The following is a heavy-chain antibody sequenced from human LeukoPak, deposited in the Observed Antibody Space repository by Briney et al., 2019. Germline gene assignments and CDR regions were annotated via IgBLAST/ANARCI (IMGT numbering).Heavy chain of an antibody. CDR2: ISYDGSNK. CDR1: GFTFSSYA. D-gene: IGHD3-10*01. V-gene: IGHV3-30-3*01. J-gene: IGHJ4*02. Sequence: PGRSLRLSCAASGFTFSSYAMHWVRQAPGKGLEWVAVISYDGSNKYYADSVKGRFTISRDNSKNTLYLQMNSLRAEDTAVYYCARDISPSYFGSFDYWGQGTLVTVSS. CDR3: ARDISPSYFGSFDY.